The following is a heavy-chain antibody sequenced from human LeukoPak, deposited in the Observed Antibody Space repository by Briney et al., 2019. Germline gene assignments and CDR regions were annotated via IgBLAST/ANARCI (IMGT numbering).Heavy chain of an antibody. V-gene: IGHV3-7*01. Sequence: GGSLRLSCVASGFSFSSYWMSWVRQTPGKGLEWVANIKQEGSARYYVDSVTGRFTISRDNAKNSLYLQMNSLRAEDTAVYYCARDRMATDFDYWGQGTLVTVSS. CDR1: GFSFSSYW. CDR2: IKQEGSAR. CDR3: ARDRMATDFDY. J-gene: IGHJ4*02. D-gene: IGHD5-12*01.